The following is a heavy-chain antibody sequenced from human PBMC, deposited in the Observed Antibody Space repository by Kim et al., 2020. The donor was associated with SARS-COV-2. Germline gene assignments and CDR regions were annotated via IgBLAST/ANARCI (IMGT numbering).Heavy chain of an antibody. J-gene: IGHJ4*02. Sequence: SVKGRFTISRDNSKNMLYLQMYSLRAEDTAVYYCAKDEDASGSYWSYFDYWGQGTLVTVSS. CDR3: AKDEDASGSYWSYFDY. V-gene: IGHV3-23*01. D-gene: IGHD3-10*01.